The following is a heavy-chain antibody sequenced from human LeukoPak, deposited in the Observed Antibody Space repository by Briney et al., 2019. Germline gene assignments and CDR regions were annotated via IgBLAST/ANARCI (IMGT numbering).Heavy chain of an antibody. J-gene: IGHJ4*02. V-gene: IGHV1-69*05. Sequence: GASVKVSCKASGGTFSSYAISWVRQAPGQGLEWMGGIIPIFGTANYAQKFQGRVTITTDESTSTAYMELSSLRSEDTAVYYCARGIYSSRKSYYFDYWGQGTLVTVSS. CDR3: ARGIYSSRKSYYFDY. CDR1: GGTFSSYA. D-gene: IGHD6-13*01. CDR2: IIPIFGTA.